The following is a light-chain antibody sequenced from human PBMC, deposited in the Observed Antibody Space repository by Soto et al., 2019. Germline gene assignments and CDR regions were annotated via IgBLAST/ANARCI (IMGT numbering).Light chain of an antibody. V-gene: IGLV1-40*01. CDR2: GTS. CDR3: QSYDSSLSGSV. CDR1: SSNIGAGYH. Sequence: QSVLTQPPSVSGAPGQRVTISCTGSSSNIGAGYHVHWYQQLPGTAPKLLIYGTSNRPSGVPDRFSGSKSGTSASLAITGLQAEDEADYYCQSYDSSLSGSVFGGGTKLTVL. J-gene: IGLJ2*01.